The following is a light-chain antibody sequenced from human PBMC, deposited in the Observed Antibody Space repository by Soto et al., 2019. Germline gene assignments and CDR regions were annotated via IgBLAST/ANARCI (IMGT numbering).Light chain of an antibody. V-gene: IGKV1-39*01. Sequence: IELTQSPSSLSASVGDRVTITCRASQGISSYLAWYQQKPGKAPKLLIYAASTLQSGVPSRFSGSGSGTDFTLTISSLQPEDFATYYGQQSYSTWSITFGQGTRLEI. CDR2: AAS. CDR3: QQSYSTWSIT. J-gene: IGKJ5*01. CDR1: QGISSY.